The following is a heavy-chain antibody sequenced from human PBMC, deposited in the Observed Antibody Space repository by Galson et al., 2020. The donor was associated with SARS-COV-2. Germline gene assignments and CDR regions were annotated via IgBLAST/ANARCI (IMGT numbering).Heavy chain of an antibody. V-gene: IGHV3-20*04. Sequence: GGSLRLSCAASGFTFDDYAMTWVRQAPGKGLEWVSTIVWNGGSTNYPDSMEGRFTISRDNAKHSLYLQMHSLRAEDTAFYYCARGRSEFDLWGQGSLVIVSS. CDR1: GFTFDDYA. CDR3: ARGRSEFDL. J-gene: IGHJ4*02. CDR2: IVWNGGST.